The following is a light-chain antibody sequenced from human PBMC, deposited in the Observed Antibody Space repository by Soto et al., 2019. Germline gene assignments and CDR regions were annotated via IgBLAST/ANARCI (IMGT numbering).Light chain of an antibody. J-gene: IGLJ3*02. CDR3: SSYTSINSLDCV. Sequence: QPVLTQPASVSGSPGQSITISCTGTSSDIGGYNSVSWYQQHPGKAPKLVIYEVSNRPSGVSNRFSGSKSGNTASLTISGLQAEDEADFYCSSYTSINSLDCVFGGGTKLTVL. CDR1: SSDIGGYNS. CDR2: EVS. V-gene: IGLV2-14*01.